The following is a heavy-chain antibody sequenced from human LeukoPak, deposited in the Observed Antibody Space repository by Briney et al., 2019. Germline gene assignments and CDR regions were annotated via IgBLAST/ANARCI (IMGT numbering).Heavy chain of an antibody. CDR3: ARGIIAVADTFDY. Sequence: SETLSLTCAVSGYSISSGYYWGWIRPPPGKGLGWIGSIYHSGSTYYNPSLKSRVTISVDTSKNQFSLKLSSVTAADTAVYYCARGIIAVADTFDYWGQGTLVTVSS. V-gene: IGHV4-38-2*01. CDR1: GYSISSGYY. J-gene: IGHJ4*02. CDR2: IYHSGST. D-gene: IGHD6-19*01.